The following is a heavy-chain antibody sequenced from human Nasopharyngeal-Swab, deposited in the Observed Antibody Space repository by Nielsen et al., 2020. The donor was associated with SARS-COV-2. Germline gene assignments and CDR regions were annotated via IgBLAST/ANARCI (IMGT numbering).Heavy chain of an antibody. J-gene: IGHJ4*02. Sequence: SVKVSCKASGGTFSSYAISWVRQAPGQGLEWMGGIIPIFGTANYARKFQGRVTITADKSTSTAYMELSSLRSEDTAVYYCARGWDIRGYSYGLFDYWGQGTLVTVSS. D-gene: IGHD5-18*01. CDR2: IIPIFGTA. CDR1: GGTFSSYA. V-gene: IGHV1-69*06. CDR3: ARGWDIRGYSYGLFDY.